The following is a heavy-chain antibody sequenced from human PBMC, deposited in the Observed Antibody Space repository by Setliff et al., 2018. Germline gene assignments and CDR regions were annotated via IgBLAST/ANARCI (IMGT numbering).Heavy chain of an antibody. V-gene: IGHV1-8*03. D-gene: IGHD1-26*01. CDR1: GYTFTSYD. J-gene: IGHJ6*03. CDR2: MNPNSGNT. Sequence: ASVKVSCKASGYTFTSYDINWVRQATGQGLEWMGWMNPNSGNTGYAQKFQGRVTITRNTSISTAYMELSSLRSEDTAVYYCARGLGSCYYYYMDVWGKGTTVTVSS. CDR3: ARGLGSCYYYYMDV.